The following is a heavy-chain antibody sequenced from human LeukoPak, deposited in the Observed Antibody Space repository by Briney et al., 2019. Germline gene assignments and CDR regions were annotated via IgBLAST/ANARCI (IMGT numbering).Heavy chain of an antibody. CDR1: GGSISSGSYY. J-gene: IGHJ2*01. Sequence: PSETLSLTCTVSGGSISSGSYYWSWIRQPAGKGLEWIGYIYYSGTTNYNPSLKSRVTISVDTSKIQFSLKLSSVTAADTAVYYCARGPHDSSGYYYESRYFDLWGRGTLVTVPS. CDR2: IYYSGTT. D-gene: IGHD3-22*01. V-gene: IGHV4-61*10. CDR3: ARGPHDSSGYYYESRYFDL.